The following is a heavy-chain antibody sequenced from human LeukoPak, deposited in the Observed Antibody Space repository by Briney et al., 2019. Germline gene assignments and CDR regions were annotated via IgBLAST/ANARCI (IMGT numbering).Heavy chain of an antibody. J-gene: IGHJ6*03. Sequence: GASVKVSCKASGYTFTSYDINWVRQAPGQGLEWMGGIIPIFGTANYAQKFQGRVTITTDESTSTAYMELSSLRSEDTAVYYCAKDAGNYYYYMDVWGKGTTVTVSS. CDR2: IIPIFGTA. CDR1: GYTFTSYD. V-gene: IGHV1-69*05. CDR3: AKDAGNYYYYMDV.